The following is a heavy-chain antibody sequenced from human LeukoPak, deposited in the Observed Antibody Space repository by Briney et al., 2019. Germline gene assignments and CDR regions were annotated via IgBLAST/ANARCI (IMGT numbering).Heavy chain of an antibody. Sequence: GASLKISCKGSGYSFTSYWIGWVRQMPGKGLEWMGIIYPGDSDTRYSPSFQGQVTISADKSISTAYLQWSSLKASDTAMYYCARTYYYGSGSRLSHFDYWGQGTLVTVSS. D-gene: IGHD3-10*01. CDR3: ARTYYYGSGSRLSHFDY. J-gene: IGHJ4*02. CDR2: IYPGDSDT. V-gene: IGHV5-51*01. CDR1: GYSFTSYW.